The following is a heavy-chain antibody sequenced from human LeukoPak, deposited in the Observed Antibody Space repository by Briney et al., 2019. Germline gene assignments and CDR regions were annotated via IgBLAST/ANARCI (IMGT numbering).Heavy chain of an antibody. CDR2: MNPNSGNT. J-gene: IGHJ6*03. CDR3: ARGSGNYYGSDMDV. CDR1: GYTFTSYG. Sequence: GASVKVSCKASGYTFTSYGINWVRQAPGQGLEWMGWMNPNSGNTGYAQKFQGRVTMTRNTSISTAYMELSSLRSEDTAVYYCARGSGNYYGSDMDVWGKGTTVTISS. V-gene: IGHV1-8*01. D-gene: IGHD3-10*01.